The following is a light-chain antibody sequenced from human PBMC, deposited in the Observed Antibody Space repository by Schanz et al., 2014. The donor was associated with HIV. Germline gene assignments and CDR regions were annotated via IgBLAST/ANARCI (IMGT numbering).Light chain of an antibody. J-gene: IGKJ5*01. V-gene: IGKV3D-15*01. Sequence: ENVLTQSPGTLSLSPGERATLSCRASQTVISSNLAWYQKKLGQAPRLLIYGASIRATGIPDRFSGSGSGTEFTLTIRSLQSEDFAVYYCQQYNIWPFTFGQGTRLETK. CDR2: GAS. CDR3: QQYNIWPFT. CDR1: QTVISSN.